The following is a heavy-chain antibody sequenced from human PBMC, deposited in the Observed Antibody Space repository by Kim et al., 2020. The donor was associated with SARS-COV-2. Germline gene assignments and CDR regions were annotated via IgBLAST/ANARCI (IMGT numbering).Heavy chain of an antibody. CDR1: GFTFKTAW. Sequence: GGSLRLSCAASGFTFKTAWMSWVRQAPGKGLEWVGRIKANAEGGTIDYAAPVKGRFSISRDDSKNTLYLQMNSLKTEDTAVYYCTTYANGWFWGQGTLVTVSS. CDR3: TTYANGWF. J-gene: IGHJ4*02. CDR2: IKANAEGGTI. D-gene: IGHD6-19*01. V-gene: IGHV3-15*01.